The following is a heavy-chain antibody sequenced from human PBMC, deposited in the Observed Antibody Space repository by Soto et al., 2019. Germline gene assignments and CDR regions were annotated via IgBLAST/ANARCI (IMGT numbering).Heavy chain of an antibody. D-gene: IGHD2-2*01. Sequence: EVQLLESGGGLVQPAGSLRLSCAASGFTFSSYAMSWVRQAPGKGLECVSGISGSGDSTYYADSVKGRFTISRDNSKRTLYLQMNSLRADDTAVYYCAKSAGGYCSTTTCAGKFGYFALWGRGTLVTVSS. J-gene: IGHJ2*01. CDR2: ISGSGDST. CDR1: GFTFSSYA. V-gene: IGHV3-23*01. CDR3: AKSAGGYCSTTTCAGKFGYFAL.